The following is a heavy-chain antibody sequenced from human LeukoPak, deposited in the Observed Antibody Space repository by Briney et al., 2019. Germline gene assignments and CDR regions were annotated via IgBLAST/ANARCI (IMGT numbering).Heavy chain of an antibody. Sequence: GGSLRLSCTASGFTFGDYAMSWFRQAPGKGLEWVGFIRSKAYGGTTEYAASVKGRFTISRDDSKSIDYLQMNSLKTEDTAVYYCTRDVSDSYSSSPNDYWGQGTLVTVSS. D-gene: IGHD6-6*01. J-gene: IGHJ4*02. CDR3: TRDVSDSYSSSPNDY. V-gene: IGHV3-49*03. CDR2: IRSKAYGGTT. CDR1: GFTFGDYA.